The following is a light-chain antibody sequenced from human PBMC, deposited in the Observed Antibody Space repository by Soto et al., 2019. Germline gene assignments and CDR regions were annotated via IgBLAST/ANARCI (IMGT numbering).Light chain of an antibody. Sequence: QSALTQPASVSGSPGQSITISCTGTSSDVGSYNLVSWYQQHPGKAPKVMIYEVSKRPSGVSNRFSGSKSGNTASLTISGLQAEDEADYYCYSYVGSSTFDVVFGGGTKLTVL. CDR1: SSDVGSYNL. CDR3: YSYVGSSTFDVV. CDR2: EVS. V-gene: IGLV2-23*02. J-gene: IGLJ2*01.